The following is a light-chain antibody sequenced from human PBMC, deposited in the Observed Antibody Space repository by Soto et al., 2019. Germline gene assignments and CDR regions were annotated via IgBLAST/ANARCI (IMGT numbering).Light chain of an antibody. Sequence: EILLTQSPGTLSLSQGERATLSCRASQSVDSNHIAWYQQRPGQSPRLLIYGASLRPTGLADRFTGSGSGTDFTLTISGLEPEDFAVYYCQQYGRSPVTFGRGTRLEIK. J-gene: IGKJ5*01. CDR1: QSVDSNH. CDR2: GAS. V-gene: IGKV3-20*01. CDR3: QQYGRSPVT.